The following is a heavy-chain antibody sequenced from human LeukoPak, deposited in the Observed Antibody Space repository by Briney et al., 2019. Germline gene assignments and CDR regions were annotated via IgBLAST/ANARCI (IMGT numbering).Heavy chain of an antibody. Sequence: GGSLRLSCAASGFTFSSYGMHWVRQAPGKGLEWVAFILYDGTNKYYADSVKGRFTISRDNSKNTLYLQMNSLRAEDTAVYYCAKLRFSSSGWGAVFDYWGQGTLVTVSS. V-gene: IGHV3-30*02. D-gene: IGHD6-19*01. CDR2: ILYDGTNK. J-gene: IGHJ4*02. CDR3: AKLRFSSSGWGAVFDY. CDR1: GFTFSSYG.